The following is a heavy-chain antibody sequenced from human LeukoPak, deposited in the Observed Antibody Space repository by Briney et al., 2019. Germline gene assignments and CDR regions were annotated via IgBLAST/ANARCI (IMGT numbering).Heavy chain of an antibody. CDR1: GDSFSSNSAA. CDR3: ARDKRGYDILTGFYTPYYFDY. D-gene: IGHD3-9*01. CDR2: TYYRSKLYN. J-gene: IGHJ4*02. V-gene: IGHV6-1*01. Sequence: SQTLSLTCAISGDSFSSNSAAWNWLRQSPSRGLEWLGRTYYRSKLYNDYAVSVKSRITINPDTSKNQFSLQLNSVTPEDTAVYYCARDKRGYDILTGFYTPYYFDYWGQGTLVTVSS.